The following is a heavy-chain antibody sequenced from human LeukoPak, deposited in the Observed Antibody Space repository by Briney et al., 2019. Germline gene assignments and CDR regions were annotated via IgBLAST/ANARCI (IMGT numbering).Heavy chain of an antibody. D-gene: IGHD3-10*01. CDR2: MNPNSGNT. V-gene: IGHV1-8*01. J-gene: IGHJ4*02. CDR3: ARSPTYYYGSGSKTFDY. Sequence: ASVKVSCKASGYTFTSYDINWVRRAAGQGLEWMGWMNPNSGNTGYAQKFQGRVTMTRNTSISTAYMELSSLRSEDTAVYYCARSPTYYYGSGSKTFDYWGQGTLVTVSS. CDR1: GYTFTSYD.